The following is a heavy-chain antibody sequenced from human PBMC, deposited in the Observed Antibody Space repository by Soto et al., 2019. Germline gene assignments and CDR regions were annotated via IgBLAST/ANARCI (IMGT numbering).Heavy chain of an antibody. Sequence: SETLSLTCSVSGVSVSSPSYYWGWIRQPPGKGLEWIGSIYYSGSTYYNPSLKSRVTISVDTSKNQFSLKLSSVTAADTAVYYCARQGGYCSGGSCLGWFDPWGQGTLVTVSS. D-gene: IGHD2-15*01. CDR2: IYYSGST. CDR3: ARQGGYCSGGSCLGWFDP. V-gene: IGHV4-39*01. CDR1: GVSVSSPSYY. J-gene: IGHJ5*02.